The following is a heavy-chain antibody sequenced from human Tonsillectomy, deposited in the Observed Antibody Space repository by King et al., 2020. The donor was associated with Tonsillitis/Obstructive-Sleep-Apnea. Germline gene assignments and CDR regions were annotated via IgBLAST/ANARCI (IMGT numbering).Heavy chain of an antibody. J-gene: IGHJ3*02. CDR2: IYYSGST. D-gene: IGHD3-3*01. CDR1: GGSISSYY. Sequence: VQLQESGPGLVKPSETLSLTCTVSGGSISSYYWSWIRQPPGKGLEWIGYIYYSGSTNYNPSLKSRVTISVDTSKKQFSLKLSSVTAADTAVYYCARLNFRVVILNAFDIWGQGTMVTVSS. V-gene: IGHV4-59*01. CDR3: ARLNFRVVILNAFDI.